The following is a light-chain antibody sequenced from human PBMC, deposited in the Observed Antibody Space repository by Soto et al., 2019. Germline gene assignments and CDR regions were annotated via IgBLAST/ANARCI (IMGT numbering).Light chain of an antibody. CDR1: QSVNNNY. J-gene: IGKJ4*02. Sequence: EIVLTQSPGTLSLSPGERATLSCRASQSVNNNYLAWYQQKPGQPPKLLIFAPSSRATGIPDRFSGSGSGRDFTLTISRLAPEDFALYYCHQFGGSPPVTFGEGPKVEIK. CDR2: APS. V-gene: IGKV3-20*01. CDR3: HQFGGSPPVT.